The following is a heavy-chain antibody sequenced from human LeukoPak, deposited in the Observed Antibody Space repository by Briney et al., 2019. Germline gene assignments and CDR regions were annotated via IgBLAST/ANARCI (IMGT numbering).Heavy chain of an antibody. D-gene: IGHD3-22*01. CDR1: GGSISSSSYY. CDR3: ARTGDYYDSSGYVDY. CDR2: IYYSGST. V-gene: IGHV4-39*01. Sequence: PPETLSLTCTVSGGSISSSSYYWGWIRQPPGKGLEWIGSIYYSGSTYYNPSLKSRVTISVDTSKNQFSLKLSPVTAADTAVYYCARTGDYYDSSGYVDYWGQGTLVTVSS. J-gene: IGHJ4*02.